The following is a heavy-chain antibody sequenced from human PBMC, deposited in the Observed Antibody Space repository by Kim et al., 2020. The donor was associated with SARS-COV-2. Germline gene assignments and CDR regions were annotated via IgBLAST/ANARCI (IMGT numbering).Heavy chain of an antibody. V-gene: IGHV3-23*01. CDR1: GFTFISYA. D-gene: IGHD2-2*01. CDR3: AQVLGYCTGTSCAGDY. CDR2: ISGSSSAS. Sequence: GGSLRLSCAASGFTFISYAMSWVRQAPGKGLEWVSGISGSSSASYYADSVKGRFSISRDNSKNTLYLQMNSLRAEDTAVYFCAQVLGYCTGTSCAGDYWGQGTLVTVSS. J-gene: IGHJ4*02.